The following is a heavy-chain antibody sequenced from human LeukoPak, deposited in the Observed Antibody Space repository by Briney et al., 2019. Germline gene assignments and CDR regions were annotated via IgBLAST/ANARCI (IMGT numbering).Heavy chain of an antibody. CDR3: AKSISVAGVGGARIFDY. CDR1: GFTFSNYG. V-gene: IGHV3-30*02. D-gene: IGHD6-19*01. J-gene: IGHJ4*02. Sequence: GGSLRLSCVGSGFTFSNYGMHWVRQAPGKGLEWVAFIRYDGSDTYYADSVKGRFTISRDNSKNTLYLQMNSLRAGDTAVYYCAKSISVAGVGGARIFDYWGQGTLVTVSS. CDR2: IRYDGSDT.